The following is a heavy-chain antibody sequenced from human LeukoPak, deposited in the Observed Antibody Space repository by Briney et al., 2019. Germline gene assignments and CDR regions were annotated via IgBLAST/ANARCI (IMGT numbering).Heavy chain of an antibody. J-gene: IGHJ4*02. CDR2: IYPGDSDT. CDR1: GYSFTSYW. Sequence: GESLKISCKGSGYSFTSYWIGWVRQMPGKGLEWMGIIYPGDSDTRYSPSFQSQVTISADKSISTAYLQWSSLKASDTAMYYCARHHGGRDGYNSLLFDYWGQGTLVTVSS. D-gene: IGHD5-24*01. CDR3: ARHHGGRDGYNSLLFDY. V-gene: IGHV5-51*01.